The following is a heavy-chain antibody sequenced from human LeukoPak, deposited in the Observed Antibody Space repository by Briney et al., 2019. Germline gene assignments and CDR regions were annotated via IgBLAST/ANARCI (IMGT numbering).Heavy chain of an antibody. Sequence: GASVKVSCKASGYTFTSYDINWVRQATGQGLEWMGWMNPNSGNTGYAQKFQGRVTITWNTSISTAYMELSSLRSEDTAVYYRARGLRITIFGVETDYYFDYWGQGTLVTVSS. D-gene: IGHD3-3*01. J-gene: IGHJ4*02. CDR1: GYTFTSYD. CDR2: MNPNSGNT. CDR3: ARGLRITIFGVETDYYFDY. V-gene: IGHV1-8*03.